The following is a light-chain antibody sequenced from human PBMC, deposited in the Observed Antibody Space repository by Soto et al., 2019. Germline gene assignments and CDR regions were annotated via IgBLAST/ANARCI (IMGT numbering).Light chain of an antibody. J-gene: IGKJ4*01. CDR3: QQYGNSPLT. CDR1: QSISSSY. V-gene: IGKV3-20*01. CDR2: AAS. Sequence: IVMTQSPGTLSLSPGERATLSCRASQSISSSYLAWYQQKPGQAPRLLIYAASSRATGIPDRFSASGSGTDFTLTISRLEPEDFAVYYCQQYGNSPLTFGGGTKVDI.